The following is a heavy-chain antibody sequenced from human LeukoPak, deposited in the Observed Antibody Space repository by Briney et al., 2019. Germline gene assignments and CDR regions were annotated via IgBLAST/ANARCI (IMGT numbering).Heavy chain of an antibody. CDR3: ATLQGSMGFDY. CDR2: INPSGGST. Sequence: ASVKVSCKASGYTFTSYYMHWVRQAPGQGLEWMGIINPSGGSTSYAQKFQGRVTITADKSTSTAYMELSSLRSEDTAVYYCATLQGSMGFDYWGQGTLVTVSS. D-gene: IGHD5-24*01. J-gene: IGHJ4*02. CDR1: GYTFTSYY. V-gene: IGHV1-46*01.